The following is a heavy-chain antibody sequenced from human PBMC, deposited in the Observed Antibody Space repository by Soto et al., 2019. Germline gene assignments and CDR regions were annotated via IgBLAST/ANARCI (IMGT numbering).Heavy chain of an antibody. D-gene: IGHD3-9*01. CDR2: LDWNGGDT. CDR3: VSSYFYILNDYFNGSDC. V-gene: IGHV3-20*04. J-gene: IGHJ4*02. CDR1: GFVFDDYA. Sequence: EAQLVESGGGVVRPGGSLRLSCVGSGFVFDDYAINWVRQRPGKGLQWVAGLDWNGGDTNYADSVKGQFTISRDKAKNSCFLQMDNLRADDTALYYCVSSYFYILNDYFNGSDCWGQGTQVTVSS.